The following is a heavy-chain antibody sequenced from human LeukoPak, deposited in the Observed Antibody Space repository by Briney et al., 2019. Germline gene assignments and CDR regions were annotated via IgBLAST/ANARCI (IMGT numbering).Heavy chain of an antibody. CDR1: GGSISSGDYF. CDR2: IYYSGTT. J-gene: IGHJ4*02. CDR3: TRAYWIGFHFDS. D-gene: IGHD3-3*01. V-gene: IGHV4-30-4*01. Sequence: SETLSLTCTVSGGSISSGDYFWTWIRQPPGKGLEYIGYIYYSGTTYYNPSLKSRITMSVDMSANQFSLRLTSVSAADTAVYYCTRAYWIGFHFDSWGQGILVSVSS.